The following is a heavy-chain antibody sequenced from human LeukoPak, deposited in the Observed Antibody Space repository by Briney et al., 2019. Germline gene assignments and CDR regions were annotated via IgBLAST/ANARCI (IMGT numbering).Heavy chain of an antibody. D-gene: IGHD2-2*01. Sequence: PSETLSLTCAVSGYSISSGYYWGWIRQPPGKGLEWIGSIYHSGSTYYKPSLKSRVTISVDTSKNQFSLKLSSVTAADTAVYYCARDRVPAAITLDAFDIWGQGTMVTVSS. CDR2: IYHSGST. V-gene: IGHV4-38-2*02. CDR3: ARDRVPAAITLDAFDI. CDR1: GYSISSGYY. J-gene: IGHJ3*02.